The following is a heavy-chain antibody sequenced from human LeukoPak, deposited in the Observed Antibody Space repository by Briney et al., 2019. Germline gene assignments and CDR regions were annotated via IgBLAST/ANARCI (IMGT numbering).Heavy chain of an antibody. CDR3: ARLREGLLDY. J-gene: IGHJ4*02. CDR1: GFTFSSYD. Sequence: GGSLRLSCAASGFTFSSYDMHWVRHATGKGLEWVSAIGTAGDTYYPGSVKGRFTISRENAKNSLYLQMNSLRAEDTAVYYCARLREGLLDYWGQGTLVTVSS. D-gene: IGHD3-10*01. CDR2: IGTAGDT. V-gene: IGHV3-13*01.